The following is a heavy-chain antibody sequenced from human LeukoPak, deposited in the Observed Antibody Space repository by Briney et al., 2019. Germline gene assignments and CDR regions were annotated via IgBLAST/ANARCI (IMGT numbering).Heavy chain of an antibody. Sequence: PGGSLRLSCAASGFTFSSYGMHWVRQAPGKGLEWVAVIWYDGSNKYYADSVKGRFTISRDNSKNTLSLQMNSLRAEDTAVYYCAKDKGIYCSSIDCSPGMDVWGQGTTVTVSS. D-gene: IGHD2-2*01. CDR3: AKDKGIYCSSIDCSPGMDV. CDR1: GFTFSSYG. V-gene: IGHV3-30*02. J-gene: IGHJ6*02. CDR2: IWYDGSNK.